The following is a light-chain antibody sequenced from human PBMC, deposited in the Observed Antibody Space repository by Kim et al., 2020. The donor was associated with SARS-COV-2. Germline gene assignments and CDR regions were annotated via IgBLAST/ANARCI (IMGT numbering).Light chain of an antibody. CDR3: LQHSTYPIT. Sequence: AAVGDRVTIPCRASQDIRNDLGWYQQNPGRAPKRLIYGASSLQSGVPSRFSGSGSGTEFTLTISSVQPEDFATYFCLQHSTYPITFGQGTRLEIK. CDR2: GAS. V-gene: IGKV1-17*01. CDR1: QDIRND. J-gene: IGKJ5*01.